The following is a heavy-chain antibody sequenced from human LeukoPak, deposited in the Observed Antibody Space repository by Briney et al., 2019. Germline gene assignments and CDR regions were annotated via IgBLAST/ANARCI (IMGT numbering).Heavy chain of an antibody. CDR1: GGSISSGDYY. Sequence: SETLSLTCTVSGGSISSGDYYWSWIRQPPGKGLEWIGYIYYSGSTYYNPSLKSRVTISVDTSKNQFSLKLSSVTAADTAVYYWARDKEEEVLWFGELLSGRWFDPWGQGTLVTVSS. CDR3: ARDKEEEVLWFGELLSGRWFDP. J-gene: IGHJ5*02. D-gene: IGHD3-10*01. CDR2: IYYSGST. V-gene: IGHV4-30-4*01.